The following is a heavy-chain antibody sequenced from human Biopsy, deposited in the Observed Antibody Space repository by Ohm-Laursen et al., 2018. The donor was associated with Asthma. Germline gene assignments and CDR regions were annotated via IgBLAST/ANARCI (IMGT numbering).Heavy chain of an antibody. Sequence: SLRLSCAASGFTVSSNGMSWVRQPPGKGLEWVSTISASGNSTYYGDSVKGRFTISRDNSRNRLYLQINRLTVEDSAVYFCARQSGQDYGDSSGFDIWGQGTKVAVSS. CDR1: GFTVSSNG. J-gene: IGHJ3*02. V-gene: IGHV3-23*01. CDR2: ISASGNST. CDR3: ARQSGQDYGDSSGFDI. D-gene: IGHD3-22*01.